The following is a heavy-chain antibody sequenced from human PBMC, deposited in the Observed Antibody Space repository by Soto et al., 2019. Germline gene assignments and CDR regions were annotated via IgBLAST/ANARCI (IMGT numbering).Heavy chain of an antibody. CDR2: INPNSGGT. V-gene: IGHV1-2*04. Sequence: ASVKVSCKASGYTFTGYYIHWVRQAPGQGLEWMGWINPNSGGTNYAQKIQGWVTMTRDTSISTAYMELSRLRSDDTAVYYCARALYCSGSDGFYYVMAFWGQGTTVTVSS. D-gene: IGHD3-10*01. CDR3: ARALYCSGSDGFYYVMAF. J-gene: IGHJ6*02. CDR1: GYTFTGYY.